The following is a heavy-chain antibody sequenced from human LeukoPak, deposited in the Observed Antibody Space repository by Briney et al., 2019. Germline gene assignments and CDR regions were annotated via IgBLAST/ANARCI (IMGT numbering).Heavy chain of an antibody. J-gene: IGHJ4*02. CDR2: ISSSSSTI. V-gene: IGHV3-48*01. Sequence: GGSLRLSCAASGFTFSSYSMNWVRQAPGKGLEWVSYISSSSSTIYYADSVKGRFTISRDNAKNSLYLQMNSLRAEDTAVYYCARLDSSWWGMGDYWGQGTLVTVSS. D-gene: IGHD6-13*01. CDR1: GFTFSSYS. CDR3: ARLDSSWWGMGDY.